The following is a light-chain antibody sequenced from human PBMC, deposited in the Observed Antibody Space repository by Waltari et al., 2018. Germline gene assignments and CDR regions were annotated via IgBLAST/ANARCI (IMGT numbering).Light chain of an antibody. CDR3: QHYVSLPAT. J-gene: IGKJ1*01. V-gene: IGKV3-20*01. CDR2: GAS. CDR1: QSVSRT. Sequence: EIVFTQSPGPLFLSPGEDATLSCRASQSVSRTLAWYQQKPGQAPRLLIYGASSRATGIPDRFSGSGSGTDFSLTISRLEPDDSAVYFCQHYVSLPATFGQGTKVEIK.